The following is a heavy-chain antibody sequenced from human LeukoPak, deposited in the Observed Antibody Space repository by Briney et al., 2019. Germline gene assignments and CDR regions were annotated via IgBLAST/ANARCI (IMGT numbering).Heavy chain of an antibody. Sequence: GGSLRLSCAASGFTFSSYAMHWVRQAPGKGLEYVSAISSNGGSTYYANSVKGRFTISRDNSKNTLYLQMGSLRVEDMAVYYCARKLYCSSTSCSFYGMDVWGQGTTVTVSS. CDR2: ISSNGGST. CDR3: ARKLYCSSTSCSFYGMDV. CDR1: GFTFSSYA. V-gene: IGHV3-64*01. D-gene: IGHD2-2*01. J-gene: IGHJ6*02.